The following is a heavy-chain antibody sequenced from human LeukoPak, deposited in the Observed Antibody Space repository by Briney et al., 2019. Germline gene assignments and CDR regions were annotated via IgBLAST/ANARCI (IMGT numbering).Heavy chain of an antibody. V-gene: IGHV3-33*05. Sequence: GGSLRLSCAESGFSFNIYARQWVRRAPGGGGEGGALILSERRHKFYRNSVRGHFTISRDNSKNTVSLHMNNLRAEDTAVYYCAREIFGSGSYPDFWGQGNLVTVSS. CDR1: GFSFNIYA. CDR3: AREIFGSGSYPDF. CDR2: ILSERRHK. D-gene: IGHD3-10*01. J-gene: IGHJ4*02.